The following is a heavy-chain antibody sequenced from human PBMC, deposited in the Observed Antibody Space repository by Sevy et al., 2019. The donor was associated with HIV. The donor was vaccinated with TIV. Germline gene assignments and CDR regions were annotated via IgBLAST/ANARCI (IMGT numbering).Heavy chain of an antibody. CDR2: IIPIFGTA. Sequence: ASVKVSCKASGGTFSSYAISWVRQAPGQGLEWMGGIIPIFGTANYAQKFQGRVTITADESTSTAYMELSSLRSEDTAVYYCAGDFLKFTVRYFDWSLPRSGMDVWGQGTTVTVSS. J-gene: IGHJ6*02. CDR1: GGTFSSYA. CDR3: AGDFLKFTVRYFDWSLPRSGMDV. D-gene: IGHD3-9*01. V-gene: IGHV1-69*13.